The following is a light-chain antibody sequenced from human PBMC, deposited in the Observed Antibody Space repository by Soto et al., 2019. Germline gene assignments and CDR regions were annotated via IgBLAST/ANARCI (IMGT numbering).Light chain of an antibody. Sequence: EIVLTQSPGTLSLSPGERATLSCRASQSVSTSYLAWYQQKPGQAPRLLIYAASTRATGIPDRFSGSESGTDFTLTISSLEPEDFAVYYCQQYDNSLYTFGQGTKLEIK. J-gene: IGKJ2*01. CDR2: AAS. V-gene: IGKV3-20*01. CDR1: QSVSTSY. CDR3: QQYDNSLYT.